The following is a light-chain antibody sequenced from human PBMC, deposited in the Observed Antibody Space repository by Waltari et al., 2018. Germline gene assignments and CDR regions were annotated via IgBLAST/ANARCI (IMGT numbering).Light chain of an antibody. J-gene: IGKJ1*01. CDR1: QDVIND. CDR2: DAA. Sequence: DMQMTQSPASLSASLGDRVTLPCQPSQDVINDINWYQQKPGKAPQLLIYDAATLKTGVPSRFSGRQSGTYFTLTISGLQPEDVGTYYCQHSEAFGQGTTVEI. V-gene: IGKV1-33*01. CDR3: QHSEA.